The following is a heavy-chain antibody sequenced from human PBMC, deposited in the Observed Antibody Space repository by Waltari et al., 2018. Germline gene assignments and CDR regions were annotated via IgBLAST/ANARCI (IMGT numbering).Heavy chain of an antibody. Sequence: QVQLQESGPGLVKPSGTLSLTCVVPGGSISSSNWWPWVRQPPGKGLEWIGEIDHNGNTNYNPSLKSRVTISVDKSKNQFSLKLRSVTAADTAVYYCARVILGATDDYSYAMDVWGQGITVTVSS. J-gene: IGHJ6*02. CDR2: IDHNGNT. CDR3: ARVILGATDDYSYAMDV. CDR1: GGSISSSNW. V-gene: IGHV4-4*02. D-gene: IGHD1-26*01.